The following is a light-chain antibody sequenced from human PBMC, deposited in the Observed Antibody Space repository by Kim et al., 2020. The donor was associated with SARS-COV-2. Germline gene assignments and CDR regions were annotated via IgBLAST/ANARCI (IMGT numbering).Light chain of an antibody. CDR2: LNSDGSH. Sequence: SVKLTCTLSSGHSTYASAWHQQQPGRGPRYSMKLNSDGSHTKGDAIPDRFSGSSSGAERYLTISSLQSEDEADYYCQTWGTGIVVFGSGTKVTVL. CDR3: QTWGTGIVV. J-gene: IGLJ1*01. CDR1: SGHSTYA. V-gene: IGLV4-69*01.